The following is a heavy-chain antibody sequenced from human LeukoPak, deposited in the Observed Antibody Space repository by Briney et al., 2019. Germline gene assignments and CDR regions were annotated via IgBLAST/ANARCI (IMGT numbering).Heavy chain of an antibody. J-gene: IGHJ4*02. Sequence: SETLSLTCGVSGGSIDITNYWSWVRQAPGKGLEWIGEISHGGTTNYNPSLRSRVAMSLDRANNQFSLSLTSVTAAATAVYYCTRKNRPFCPLAHGGQGVLVTVSS. D-gene: IGHD2/OR15-2a*01. CDR2: ISHGGTT. V-gene: IGHV4-4*02. CDR1: GGSIDITNY. CDR3: TRKNRPFCPLAH.